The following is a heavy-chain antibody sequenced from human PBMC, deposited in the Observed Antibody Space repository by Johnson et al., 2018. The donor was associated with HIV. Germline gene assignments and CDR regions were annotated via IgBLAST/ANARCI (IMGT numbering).Heavy chain of an antibody. V-gene: IGHV3-30*03. CDR2: ISYDGSNK. Sequence: QMMLVESGGAVVQPGGSLRLSCAASGFNFDDYTLHWVRQVPGKGLEWVAVISYDGSNKYYADSVKGRFTISRDNSKNTLYLQMNSLRAEDTAVYYCSTMVQGDPVAFDIWGQGTIVTVSS. CDR1: GFNFDDYT. D-gene: IGHD3-10*01. J-gene: IGHJ3*02. CDR3: STMVQGDPVAFDI.